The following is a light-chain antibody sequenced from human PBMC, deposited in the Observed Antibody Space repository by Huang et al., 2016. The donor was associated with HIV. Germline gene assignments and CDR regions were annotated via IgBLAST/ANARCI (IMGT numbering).Light chain of an antibody. CDR1: QSVNSY. J-gene: IGKJ5*01. CDR3: QQRKYWPPIT. Sequence: ETVLTQSPATLSLSPGDRATLSCRASQSVNSYLAWYQQKPGQTPRLLIYDASNRATGIPARFSGSGSGTDFTLTISSLEPEDFAVYYCQQRKYWPPITFGQGTRLEMK. CDR2: DAS. V-gene: IGKV3-11*01.